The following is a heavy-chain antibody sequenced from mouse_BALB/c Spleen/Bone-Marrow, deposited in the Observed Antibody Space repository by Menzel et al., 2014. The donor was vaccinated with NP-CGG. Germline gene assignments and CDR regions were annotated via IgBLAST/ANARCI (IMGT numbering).Heavy chain of an antibody. D-gene: IGHD1-1*01. V-gene: IGHV5-17*02. Sequence: VQLQQSGGGLVQPGGSRKLSCAASGFTFSSFGMHWVRQAPEKGLEWVAYTSSGSSTIYYADTVKGRFTISRDNPKNTLFLQMTNLRSEDTAMYYCARRYYGSSFSSFGYWGQGTTLTVSS. CDR3: ARRYYGSSFSSFGY. J-gene: IGHJ2*01. CDR2: TSSGSSTI. CDR1: GFTFSSFG.